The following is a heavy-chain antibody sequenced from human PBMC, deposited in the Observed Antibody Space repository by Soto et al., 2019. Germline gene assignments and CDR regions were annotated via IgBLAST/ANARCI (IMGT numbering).Heavy chain of an antibody. CDR3: ARGAYCGGDCYTWPYAFYI. V-gene: IGHV1-2*02. CDR1: GYTFTGYY. CDR2: INPNSGGT. D-gene: IGHD2-21*02. Sequence: RASVKVSCKASGYTFTGYYMHWVRQAPGQGLEWMGWINPNSGGTNYAQKFQGRVTMTRDTSISTAYMELSRLRSDDTAVYYCARGAYCGGDCYTWPYAFYICGQGTRVTV. J-gene: IGHJ3*02.